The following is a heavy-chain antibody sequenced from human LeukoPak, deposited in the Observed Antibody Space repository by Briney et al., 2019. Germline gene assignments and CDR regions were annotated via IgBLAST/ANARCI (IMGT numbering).Heavy chain of an antibody. CDR1: GYSISSGYY. Sequence: PSETLSLTCTASGYSISSGYYWAWIRQPPGKGLEWIGYIYHSGSTNYNPSLKSRVTISVDTSKNQFSLKLSSVTAADTAVYYCARGPQRGSSVDYWGQGTLVTVSS. V-gene: IGHV4-38-2*02. D-gene: IGHD6-6*01. CDR3: ARGPQRGSSVDY. J-gene: IGHJ4*02. CDR2: IYHSGST.